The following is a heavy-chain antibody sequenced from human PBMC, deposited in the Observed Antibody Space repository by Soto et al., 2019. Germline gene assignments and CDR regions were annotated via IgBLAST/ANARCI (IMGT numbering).Heavy chain of an antibody. CDR3: ARDPYYDFWSGFNWFDP. D-gene: IGHD3-3*01. V-gene: IGHV1-18*04. CDR1: GYTFTSDG. CDR2: ISAYNGNT. J-gene: IGHJ5*02. Sequence: ASVKVSCKASGYTFTSDGISWVRQAPGQGLEWMGWISAYNGNTNYAQKLQGRVTMTTDTSTSTAYMELRILRSDDTAVYYCARDPYYDFWSGFNWFDPWGQGTLVTVSS.